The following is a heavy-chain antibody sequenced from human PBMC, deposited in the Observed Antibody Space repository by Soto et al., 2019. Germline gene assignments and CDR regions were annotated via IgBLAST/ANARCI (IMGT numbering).Heavy chain of an antibody. CDR3: ARGRYGDY. CDR1: GYTFTSYG. CDR2: ISAHNGNT. V-gene: IGHV1-18*01. Sequence: QVHLVQSGAEVKKPGASVKVSCKGSGYTFTSYGITWVRQAPGQGLEWMGWISAHNGNTDFAQRLQGRVTVTRDTSTSTAYMELRSLRSDDTAVYYCARGRYGDYWGQGALVTVSS. D-gene: IGHD1-1*01. J-gene: IGHJ4*02.